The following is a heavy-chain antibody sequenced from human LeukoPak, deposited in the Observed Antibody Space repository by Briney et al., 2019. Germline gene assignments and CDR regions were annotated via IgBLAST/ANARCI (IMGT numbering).Heavy chain of an antibody. CDR1: ELPYSNYP. D-gene: IGHD2-8*02. V-gene: IGHV3-23*01. J-gene: IGHJ5*02. CDR3: AKGTGINHYYWFDP. CDR2: ISGSSGSI. Sequence: GGPLRLSCAASELPYSNYPMNGVPEAPGRGLEWVSRISGSSGSIYYADSVKGRFTISRDNSKNTLYLQMNSLRAEDTALYYCAKGTGINHYYWFDPWGQGTLVTVSS.